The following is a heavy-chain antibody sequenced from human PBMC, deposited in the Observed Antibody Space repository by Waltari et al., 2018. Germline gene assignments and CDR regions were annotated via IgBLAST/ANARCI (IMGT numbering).Heavy chain of an antibody. Sequence: EVQLLESGGGLVQHGGSLRLSCAASGFTFSSCAMSWVRQAAGEGLEWVSVIYSGGSPYYADSVKGRFTISRDNSKITLYLQMNSLRAEDTAVYYCAKDRGYYGSGNTKNDAFDIWGQGTMVTVSS. V-gene: IGHV3-23*03. CDR3: AKDRGYYGSGNTKNDAFDI. D-gene: IGHD3-10*01. CDR1: GFTFSSCA. J-gene: IGHJ3*02. CDR2: IYSGGSP.